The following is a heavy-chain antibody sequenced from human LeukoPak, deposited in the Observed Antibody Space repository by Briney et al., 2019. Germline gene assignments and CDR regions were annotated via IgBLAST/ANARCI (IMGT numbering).Heavy chain of an antibody. CDR2: INHSGST. V-gene: IGHV4-34*01. J-gene: IGHJ4*02. D-gene: IGHD3-9*01. CDR3: ARYGRVLRYFDWLLGGFDY. Sequence: SETLSLTCAVYGGSFSGYYWSWIRKPPGKGLEWIGEINHSGSTNYNPSLKSRVTISVDTSKNQFSLKLSSVTAADTAVYYCARYGRVLRYFDWLLGGFDYWGQGTLVTVSS. CDR1: GGSFSGYY.